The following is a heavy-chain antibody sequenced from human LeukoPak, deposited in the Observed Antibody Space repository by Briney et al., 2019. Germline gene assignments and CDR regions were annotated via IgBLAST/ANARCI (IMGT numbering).Heavy chain of an antibody. CDR2: INHSGST. Sequence: PSETLSLTCAVYGGSFSGYYWSWIRQPPGKGLEWIGEINHSGSTNYNPSLKSRVTISVDTSKNQFSLELSSVTAADTAVYYCARDSSSWVKWFDPWGQGTLVTVSS. CDR3: ARDSSSWVKWFDP. J-gene: IGHJ5*02. D-gene: IGHD6-13*01. V-gene: IGHV4-34*01. CDR1: GGSFSGYY.